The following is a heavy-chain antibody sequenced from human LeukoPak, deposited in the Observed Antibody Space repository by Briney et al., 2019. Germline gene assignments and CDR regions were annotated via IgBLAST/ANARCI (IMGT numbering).Heavy chain of an antibody. CDR3: GRQMATKGEWAFDI. Sequence: PSGTLSLTCAVSGGSINSSNWWSWVRQPPGKGLEWIGEIYHSGSTNYNPSLKSRVTISVDTSKNQFSLKPISVTATDTALYYCGRQMATKGEWAFDIWGQGTMVTVSS. J-gene: IGHJ3*02. CDR2: IYHSGST. V-gene: IGHV4-4*02. CDR1: GGSINSSNW. D-gene: IGHD5-12*01.